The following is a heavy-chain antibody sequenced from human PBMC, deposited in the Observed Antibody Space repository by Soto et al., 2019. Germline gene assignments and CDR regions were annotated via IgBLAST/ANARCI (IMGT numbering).Heavy chain of an antibody. D-gene: IGHD6-19*01. V-gene: IGHV4-34*01. CDR3: ARGSSCYSSGRHTRIQHGMDV. Sequence: GKGLEWIGEINHSGSTNYNPSLKSRVTISVDTSKNQFSLKLSSVTAADTAVYYCARGSSCYSSGRHTRIQHGMDV. CDR2: INHSGST. J-gene: IGHJ6*01.